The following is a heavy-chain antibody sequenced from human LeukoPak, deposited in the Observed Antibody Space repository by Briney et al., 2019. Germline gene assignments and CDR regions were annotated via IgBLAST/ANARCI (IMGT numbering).Heavy chain of an antibody. Sequence: SETLSLTCTVSGGSISSYYWSWIRQPPGKGLEWIGEINHSGSTNHNPSLKSRVTISVDTSKNQFSLKLSSVTAADTAVYYCARGLFRIRFYYYYYMDVWGKGTTVTVSS. CDR1: GGSISSYY. CDR2: INHSGST. CDR3: ARGLFRIRFYYYYYMDV. J-gene: IGHJ6*03. D-gene: IGHD3-16*01. V-gene: IGHV4-34*01.